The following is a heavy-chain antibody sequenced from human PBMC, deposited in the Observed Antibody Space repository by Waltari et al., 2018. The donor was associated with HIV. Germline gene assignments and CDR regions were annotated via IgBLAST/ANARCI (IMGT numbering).Heavy chain of an antibody. CDR1: GGPISSSSYY. Sequence: QLQLQESGPGLVKPSETLSLTCTVPGGPISSSSYYWGWTRQPPGKGLDGIGSIYYSGSTYYNPSLKRRVTISVDTSKNQFSLKLSSVTAADTAVYYCARHRSYYYGSGTNYAFDIWGQGTMVTVSS. D-gene: IGHD3-10*01. V-gene: IGHV4-39*01. J-gene: IGHJ3*02. CDR3: ARHRSYYYGSGTNYAFDI. CDR2: IYYSGST.